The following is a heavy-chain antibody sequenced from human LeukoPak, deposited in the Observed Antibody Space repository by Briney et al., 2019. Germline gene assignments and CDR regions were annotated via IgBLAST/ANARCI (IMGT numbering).Heavy chain of an antibody. J-gene: IGHJ5*02. D-gene: IGHD6-13*01. CDR1: GFTFSSYA. Sequence: GGSLRLSCAASGFTFSSYAMSWVRQAPGKGLEWVSAISGSGDATYYADSVKGRFTISRDNSKNTLYLQMNSLRAEDTAVYYCAKGSRIAAAANWFDPWGQGTLVTVSS. CDR2: ISGSGDAT. V-gene: IGHV3-23*01. CDR3: AKGSRIAAAANWFDP.